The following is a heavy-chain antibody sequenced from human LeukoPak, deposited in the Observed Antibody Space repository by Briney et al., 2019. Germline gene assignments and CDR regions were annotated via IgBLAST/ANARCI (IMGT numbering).Heavy chain of an antibody. D-gene: IGHD3-22*01. V-gene: IGHV1-69*04. Sequence: ASVKLSLNASGATFTIYAISWVWLPHGPGLGWMGRVIPIFGIANYAKKFLGRVMITSVNSTSTNYMELSSLRSEDAAVYYCARSVDYYDSSGYLYFDYWGQGTLVTVSS. CDR2: VIPIFGIA. CDR1: GATFTIYA. CDR3: ARSVDYYDSSGYLYFDY. J-gene: IGHJ4*02.